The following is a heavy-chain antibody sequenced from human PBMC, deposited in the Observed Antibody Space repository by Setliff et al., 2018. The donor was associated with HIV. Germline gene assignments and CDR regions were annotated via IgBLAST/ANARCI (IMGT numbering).Heavy chain of an antibody. V-gene: IGHV4-59*08. Sequence: SETLSLTCTVSGGSISNYYWSWIRQPPGKGLEWIGYISYTGTTKYNPSLKSRVTISVDTSKNQFSVRLSSVTAADTAVYYCARSFGNGNSRLGNWGQGTLVTVSS. J-gene: IGHJ4*02. D-gene: IGHD2-8*01. CDR1: GGSISNYY. CDR3: ARSFGNGNSRLGN. CDR2: ISYTGTT.